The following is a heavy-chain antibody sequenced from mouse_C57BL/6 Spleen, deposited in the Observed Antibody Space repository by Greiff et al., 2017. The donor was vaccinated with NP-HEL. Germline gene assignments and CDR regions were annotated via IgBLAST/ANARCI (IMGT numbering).Heavy chain of an antibody. CDR1: GYSFTGYY. Sequence: EVKLQESGPELVKPGASVKISCKASGYSFTGYYMNWVKQSPEKSLEWIGEINPSTGGTTYNQKFKAKATLTVDKSSSTAYMQLKSLTSEDSAVYYCARSDLSGYFDYWGQGTTLTVSS. CDR2: INPSTGGT. CDR3: ARSDLSGYFDY. J-gene: IGHJ2*01. V-gene: IGHV1-42*01. D-gene: IGHD3-1*01.